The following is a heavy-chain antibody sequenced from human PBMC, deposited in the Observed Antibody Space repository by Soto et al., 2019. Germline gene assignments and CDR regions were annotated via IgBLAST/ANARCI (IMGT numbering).Heavy chain of an antibody. CDR2: ISTYNGNT. D-gene: IGHD3-22*01. V-gene: IGHV1-18*01. CDR1: GYTFTTYG. Sequence: HVQLVQSGAEVKKPGASVKVSCKASGYTFTTYGMSWVRQAPGQGLDWMGWISTYNGNTKYAERLQGRVTMTTDTTTSTAYMELRSLRSDDTDVYYCARGPTDYYDDSGNYFLDYWGQGTLVTVSS. J-gene: IGHJ4*02. CDR3: ARGPTDYYDDSGNYFLDY.